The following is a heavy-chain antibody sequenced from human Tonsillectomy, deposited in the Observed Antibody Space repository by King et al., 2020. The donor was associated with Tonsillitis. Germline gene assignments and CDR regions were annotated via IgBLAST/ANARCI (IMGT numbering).Heavy chain of an antibody. CDR3: AFHCSRTGCYGVDY. CDR1: GFTFTSYS. V-gene: IGHV3-48*02. J-gene: IGHJ4*02. Sequence: VQLVESGGGLVQPGGSLRLSCAASGFTFTSYSMNWVRQAPGKGLEWVSHISSSGSTIYYADSVKGRFTISRDNAKNSLSLQMNSLRDEDTAVYYCAFHCSRTGCYGVDYWGQGTPVTVSS. D-gene: IGHD2-2*01. CDR2: ISSSGSTI.